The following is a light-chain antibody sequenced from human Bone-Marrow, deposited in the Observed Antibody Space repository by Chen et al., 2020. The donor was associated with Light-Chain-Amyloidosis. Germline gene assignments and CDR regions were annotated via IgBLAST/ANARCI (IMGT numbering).Light chain of an antibody. CDR2: DVL. V-gene: IGLV2-14*03. CDR1: SSDVGYYNY. CDR3: SSFTSTSTYV. Sequence: QSALTQPASVSGSPGQSITISCTGTSSDVGYYNYVSWYQQLPGKGPKLRIYDVLIRPSGVPDRFSGSKSGHTASLTISGLQAEDEAVYVCSSFTSTSTYVFGTGTTVTVL. J-gene: IGLJ1*01.